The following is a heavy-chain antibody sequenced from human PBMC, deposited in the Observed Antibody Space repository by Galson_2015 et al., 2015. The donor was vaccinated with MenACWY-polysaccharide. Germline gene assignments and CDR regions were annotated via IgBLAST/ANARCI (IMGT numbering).Heavy chain of an antibody. CDR3: ARLHCSSSSCYPTDYYYYGMDV. Sequence: SLLFSFSSSFFPFLLSLLPFFLLSPGKGLEWVSYISSSSSTIYYADSVKGRFTISRDNAKNSLFLQMNSLRAEDTAVYYCARLHCSSSSCYPTDYYYYGMDVWGQGTPVTVSS. CDR2: ISSSSSTI. D-gene: IGHD2-2*01. CDR1: FFPFLLSL. J-gene: IGHJ6*02. V-gene: IGHV3-48*01.